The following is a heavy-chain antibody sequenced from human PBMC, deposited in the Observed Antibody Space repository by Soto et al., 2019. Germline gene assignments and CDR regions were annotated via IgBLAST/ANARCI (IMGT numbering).Heavy chain of an antibody. CDR1: RYIFSRYG. D-gene: IGHD6-13*01. J-gene: IGHJ6*02. V-gene: IGHV1-18*04. CDR2: ISGYNGNT. CDR3: AREAAAERNYYGLDV. Sequence: QVQLMQSGPEVRKPGASVKVSCKASRYIFSRYGISWVRQAPGQGLEWMAWISGYNGNTKFGERVQGRVNVTTDTSTSTAYMVLRSLRSDDTAVYYWAREAAAERNYYGLDVWGQGTTVIVSS.